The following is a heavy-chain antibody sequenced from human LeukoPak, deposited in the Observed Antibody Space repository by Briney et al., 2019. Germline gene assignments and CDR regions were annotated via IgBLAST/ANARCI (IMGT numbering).Heavy chain of an antibody. J-gene: IGHJ3*01. V-gene: IGHV4-4*02. CDR2: IYHSGST. D-gene: IGHD1-26*01. CDR1: GVSISSGHW. Sequence: SETLSLTCAVSGVSISSGHWWSWVRQPPGKGLEWFGEIYHSGSTNYNASLKSRVTISVDTSKNQFSLKVNSVTVADTAVYYCVTSIDLAGWGGFDVWGQGRMVTVSS. CDR3: VTSIDLAGWGGFDV.